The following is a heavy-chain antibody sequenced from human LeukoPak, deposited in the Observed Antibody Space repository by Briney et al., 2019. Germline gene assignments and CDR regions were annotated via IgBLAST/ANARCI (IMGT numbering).Heavy chain of an antibody. CDR1: GFTFSSYS. J-gene: IGHJ4*02. Sequence: GGSLRLSCAASGFTFSSYSMNWVRQAPGKGLEWVSSISSRSSYIYYADSVKGRFTISRDNAKNSLYLQMNSLRAEDTAVYYCASHSSSSHWGQGTLVTVSS. D-gene: IGHD6-6*01. CDR3: ASHSSSSH. V-gene: IGHV3-21*01. CDR2: ISSRSSYI.